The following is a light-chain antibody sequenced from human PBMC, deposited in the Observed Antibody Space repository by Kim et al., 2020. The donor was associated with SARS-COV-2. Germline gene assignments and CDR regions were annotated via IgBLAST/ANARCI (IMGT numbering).Light chain of an antibody. Sequence: LSPGERATLSCTASQSIGTDLAWYQHKTGQAPRLLIYHAFTRATGIPARISGSGSGTEFTLTISSLQSEDFAVYYCQQYNDWPLTFGGGTKVDIK. J-gene: IGKJ4*01. V-gene: IGKV3D-15*01. CDR1: QSIGTD. CDR2: HAF. CDR3: QQYNDWPLT.